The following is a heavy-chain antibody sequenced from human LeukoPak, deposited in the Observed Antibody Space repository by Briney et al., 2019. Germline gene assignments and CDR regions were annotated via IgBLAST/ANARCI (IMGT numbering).Heavy chain of an antibody. D-gene: IGHD3-22*01. J-gene: IGHJ3*01. CDR3: ARTLYRDYDSSGYCR. V-gene: IGHV3-7*01. CDR1: GFIFSNYA. Sequence: GGSLRLSCAASGFIFSNYAMQWVRQAPGKGLEWVANIKQDGSEEYYVDSVKGRFTISRDNAKNSLYLQMNSLRAEDTAVYYCARTLYRDYDSSGYCRWGQGTMVTVSS. CDR2: IKQDGSEE.